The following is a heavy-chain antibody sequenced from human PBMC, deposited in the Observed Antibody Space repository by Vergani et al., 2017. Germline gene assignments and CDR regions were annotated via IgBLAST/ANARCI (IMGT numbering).Heavy chain of an antibody. CDR3: AREGYYYGSSADY. CDR1: GGTFSSYT. Sequence: QVQLVQSGAEVKKPGSSVKASCKASGGTFSSYTISWVRQAPGQGLEWMGRIIPILGIANYAQKFQGRVTITADKSTSTAYMALSSLRSEDTAVYYCAREGYYYGSSADYWGQGALVTVSS. D-gene: IGHD3-22*01. V-gene: IGHV1-69*02. CDR2: IIPILGIA. J-gene: IGHJ4*02.